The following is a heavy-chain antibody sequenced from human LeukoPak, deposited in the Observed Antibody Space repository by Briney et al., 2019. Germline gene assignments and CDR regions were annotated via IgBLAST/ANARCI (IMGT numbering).Heavy chain of an antibody. CDR1: GFTFGDYA. D-gene: IGHD3-3*01. V-gene: IGHV3-49*04. Sequence: GGSLRLSCTASGFTFGDYAMSWVRQAPGKGLEWVGFIRSKAYGGTTEYAASVKGRFTISRDDSKSIAYLQMNSLKTEDTAVYYCTRDPRITIFGVVPDPWGQGTLVTFSS. CDR2: IRSKAYGGTT. J-gene: IGHJ5*02. CDR3: TRDPRITIFGVVPDP.